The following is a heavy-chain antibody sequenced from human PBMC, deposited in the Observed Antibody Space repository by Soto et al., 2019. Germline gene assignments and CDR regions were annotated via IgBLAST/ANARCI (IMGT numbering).Heavy chain of an antibody. CDR2: IIPIFGTA. V-gene: IGHV1-69*13. CDR3: ARAKSSGWYSRFAF. CDR1: WGSFSRYA. D-gene: IGHD6-19*01. J-gene: IGHJ4*02. Sequence: SSVPFSLKTCWGSFSRYAIIWVRQVLGQGLEWMGGIIPIFGTANYAQKFQGRVTITADESTSTAYMELSSLRSEDTAVYYCARAKSSGWYSRFAFWVQRTLVTVSS.